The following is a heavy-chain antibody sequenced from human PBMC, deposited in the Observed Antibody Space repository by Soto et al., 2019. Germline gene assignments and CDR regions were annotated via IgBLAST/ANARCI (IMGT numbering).Heavy chain of an antibody. Sequence: GGSLRLSCAASGFTFSSYAMSWVRQAPGKGLEWVSAISGSGGSTYYADSVKGRFTISRDNSKNTLYLQMNSLRAEDTAVYYCAKDRPFDSSGPDDSDAFDIWGQGTMVTVSS. D-gene: IGHD3-22*01. V-gene: IGHV3-23*01. CDR1: GFTFSSYA. J-gene: IGHJ3*02. CDR3: AKDRPFDSSGPDDSDAFDI. CDR2: ISGSGGST.